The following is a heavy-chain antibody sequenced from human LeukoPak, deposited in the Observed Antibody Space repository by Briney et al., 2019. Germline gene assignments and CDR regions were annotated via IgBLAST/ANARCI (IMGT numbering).Heavy chain of an antibody. CDR3: ARDLVTVTKGFDV. V-gene: IGHV4-59*11. D-gene: IGHD4-17*01. CDR2: ISYIGST. J-gene: IGHJ3*01. CDR1: GDSFSSHY. Sequence: SETLSLTCVVSGDSFSSHYWTWIRQSPGKGLEWIGYISYIGSTNYNPSLKSRVTISIDTSKNQFSLKLRSVTAADTAVYYCARDLVTVTKGFDVWGQGTMVSVSS.